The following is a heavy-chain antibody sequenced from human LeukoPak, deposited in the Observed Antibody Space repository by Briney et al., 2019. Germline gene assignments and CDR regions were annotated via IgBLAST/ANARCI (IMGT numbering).Heavy chain of an antibody. CDR2: IYPGDSDT. J-gene: IGHJ3*02. V-gene: IGHV5-51*01. D-gene: IGHD2-21*01. CDR1: GYSFTSYW. CDR3: ARILDDWGDAFDI. Sequence: GESLKISCKGSGYSFTSYWNGWVRQMPGKGLEWMGIIYPGDSDTRYSPSFQGQVTISADKSISTAYLQWSSLKASDTAMYYCARILDDWGDAFDIWGQGTMVTVSS.